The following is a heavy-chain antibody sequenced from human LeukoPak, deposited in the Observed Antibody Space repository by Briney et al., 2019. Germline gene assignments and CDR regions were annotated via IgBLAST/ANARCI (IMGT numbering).Heavy chain of an antibody. J-gene: IGHJ6*02. D-gene: IGHD3-3*01. CDR1: GYTFTSYG. CDR2: ISAYNGNT. Sequence: ASVKVSCKASGYTFTSYGISWVRQAPGQGLEWMGWISAYNGNTNYAQKLQGRVTMTTDTSTSTAYMELRSLRSDDTAVYYCARGRDFWSGTSDYYYYGMDVWGQGTTVTVSS. CDR3: ARGRDFWSGTSDYYYYGMDV. V-gene: IGHV1-18*01.